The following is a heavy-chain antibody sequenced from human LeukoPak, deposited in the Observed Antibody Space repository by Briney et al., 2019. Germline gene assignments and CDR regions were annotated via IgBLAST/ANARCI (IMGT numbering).Heavy chain of an antibody. V-gene: IGHV4-59*01. Sequence: SETLSLTCTVSGGSISSYYWSWIRQPPGKGLEWIGYIYYSGSTNYNPSLKSRVTISVDTSKNQFSLKLSSVTAADTAVYYCARVKVGYSSGWYGGDYYYGMDVWGQGTTVTVSS. CDR3: ARVKVGYSSGWYGGDYYYGMDV. D-gene: IGHD6-19*01. J-gene: IGHJ6*02. CDR1: GGSISSYY. CDR2: IYYSGST.